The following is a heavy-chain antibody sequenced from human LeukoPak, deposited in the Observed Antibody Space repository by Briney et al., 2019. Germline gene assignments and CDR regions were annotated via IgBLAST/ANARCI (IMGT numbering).Heavy chain of an antibody. J-gene: IGHJ4*02. CDR3: ARAARPYYYDSSGAFSDY. V-gene: IGHV1-18*01. CDR2: ISAYNGNT. CDR1: GYTFTSYG. D-gene: IGHD3-22*01. Sequence: ASVRVSCKASGYTFTSYGISWVRQAPGQGLEWMGWISAYNGNTNYAQKLQGRVTMTTDTSTSTAYMELRSLRSDDTAVYYCARAARPYYYDSSGAFSDYWGQGTVVTVSS.